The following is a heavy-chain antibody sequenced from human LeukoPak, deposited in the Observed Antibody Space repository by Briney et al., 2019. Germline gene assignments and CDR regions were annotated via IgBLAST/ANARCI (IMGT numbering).Heavy chain of an antibody. D-gene: IGHD1-26*01. V-gene: IGHV4-61*01. CDR3: ARVGIVGATAPDY. Sequence: SETLSLTCTVSGGSVSSGSYYWSWFRQPPGKGLEWFGYIYYSGSTNYNPSLKSRVTISVDPSKNQFSLKLSSVTAADTAVYYCARVGIVGATAPDYWGQGTLVTVSS. CDR1: GGSVSSGSYY. J-gene: IGHJ4*02. CDR2: IYYSGST.